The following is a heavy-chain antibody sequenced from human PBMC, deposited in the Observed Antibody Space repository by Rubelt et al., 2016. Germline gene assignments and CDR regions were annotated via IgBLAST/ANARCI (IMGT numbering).Heavy chain of an antibody. CDR3: ARDVGGNSVLYYVDY. CDR1: GYTFTSYG. J-gene: IGHJ4*02. Sequence: QVQLVQSGAEVKKPGASVKVSCKASGYTFTSYGISWVRQAPGQGLEWMGWISAYNGNTNYAQKLEGRVTITTDTSTSTAYMELRSLRSDDTAVYYCARDVGGNSVLYYVDYWGQGTLVTVSS. D-gene: IGHD4-23*01. V-gene: IGHV1-18*01. CDR2: ISAYNGNT.